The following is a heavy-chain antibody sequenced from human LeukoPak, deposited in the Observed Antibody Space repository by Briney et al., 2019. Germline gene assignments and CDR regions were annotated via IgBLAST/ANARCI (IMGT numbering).Heavy chain of an antibody. J-gene: IGHJ5*02. CDR2: IYSGGNT. D-gene: IGHD3-22*01. Sequence: PGGSLRLSCAASGFTVSSNYMSWVRQAPGKGLEWVSVIYSGGNTYYSDSVKGRFTIPRDNSKNTLYLQMNSLRPEDTAMYYCAAWVVVTTTGWFDPWGQGTLVTVSS. CDR3: AAWVVVTTTGWFDP. CDR1: GFTVSSNY. V-gene: IGHV3-66*02.